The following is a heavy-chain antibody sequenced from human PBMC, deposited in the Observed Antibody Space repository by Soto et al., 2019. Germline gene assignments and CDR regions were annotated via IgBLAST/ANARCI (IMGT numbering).Heavy chain of an antibody. J-gene: IGHJ4*02. CDR1: GFTFSSYG. Sequence: GGSLRLSCAASGFTFSSYGMNWVRQAPGKGLEWVSYISSSSGNTIYYADSVKGRFTISRDNAKNSLYLQMSSLRAEDTALYYCARDLWDDLAGGESDYWGQGSLVTVSS. CDR2: ISSSSGNTI. V-gene: IGHV3-48*01. CDR3: ARDLWDDLAGGESDY. D-gene: IGHD3-16*01.